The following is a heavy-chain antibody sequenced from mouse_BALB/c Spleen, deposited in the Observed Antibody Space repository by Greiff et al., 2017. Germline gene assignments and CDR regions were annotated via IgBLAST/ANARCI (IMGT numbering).Heavy chain of an antibody. J-gene: IGHJ3*01. Sequence: EVKLVESGGGLVKPGGSLKLSCAASGFTFSDYYMYWVRQTPAKRLEWVATISDGGSYTYYPDSVKGRFTISRDNAKNNLYLQMSSLKSEDTAMYYCARGEGLRAWFAYWGQGTLVTVSA. D-gene: IGHD1-1*01. V-gene: IGHV5-4*02. CDR2: ISDGGSYT. CDR3: ARGEGLRAWFAY. CDR1: GFTFSDYY.